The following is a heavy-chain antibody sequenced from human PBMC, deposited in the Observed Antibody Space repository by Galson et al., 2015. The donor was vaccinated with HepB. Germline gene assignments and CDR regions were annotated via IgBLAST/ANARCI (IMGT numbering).Heavy chain of an antibody. CDR1: GGSISSGGYY. V-gene: IGHV4-31*03. D-gene: IGHD6-6*01. J-gene: IGHJ6*02. CDR2: IYYSGST. CDR3: ARDRPVRYIAARPTYYYYGMDV. Sequence: CTVSGGSISSGGYYWSWIRQHPGKGLEWIGYIYYSGSTYYNPSLKSRVTISVDTSKNQFSLKLSSVTAADTAVYYCARDRPVRYIAARPTYYYYGMDVWGQGTTVTVSS.